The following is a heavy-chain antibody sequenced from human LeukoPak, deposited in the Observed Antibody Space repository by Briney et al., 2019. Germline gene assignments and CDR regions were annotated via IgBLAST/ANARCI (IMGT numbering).Heavy chain of an antibody. CDR3: ARDGYNPGFNDAFDI. CDR2: ISYDESNK. CDR1: GFTFSSYG. D-gene: IGHD5-24*01. Sequence: GRSLRLSCAASGFTFSSYGMQWVRQAPGKGLEWVAVISYDESNKWYADSVKGRFTISRDNSKNTLYLQMNSLRAEDTAVYYCARDGYNPGFNDAFDIWGQGTMVTVSS. J-gene: IGHJ3*02. V-gene: IGHV3-30*03.